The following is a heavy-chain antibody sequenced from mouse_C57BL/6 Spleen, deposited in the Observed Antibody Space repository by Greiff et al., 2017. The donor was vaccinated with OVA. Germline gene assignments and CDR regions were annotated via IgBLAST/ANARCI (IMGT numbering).Heavy chain of an antibody. CDR1: GYSITSGYY. D-gene: IGHD1-1*01. CDR2: ISYDGSN. J-gene: IGHJ1*03. CDR3: ASPITTSSYFDV. V-gene: IGHV3-6*01. Sequence: VQLQQSGPGLVKPSQSLSLTCSVTGYSITSGYYWNWIRQFPGNKLEWMGYISYDGSNNYNPSLKNRISITRDTSKNQFFLKLNSVTTEDTATYYCASPITTSSYFDVWGTGTTVTVSS.